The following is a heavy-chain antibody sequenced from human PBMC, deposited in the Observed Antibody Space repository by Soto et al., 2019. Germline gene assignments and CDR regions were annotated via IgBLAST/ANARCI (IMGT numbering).Heavy chain of an antibody. Sequence: NPSETLSLTCSVSGGSMSKFYWSWIRKTAGKGLEWMGRVYATGTSDYNPSLRSRIAMSVDISKKTFSLRLRSVTAADTGAYYCVRDGSKTLRDCFDPWGQGILVTVSS. CDR3: VRDGSKTLRDCFDP. J-gene: IGHJ5*02. CDR1: GGSMSKFY. V-gene: IGHV4-4*07. D-gene: IGHD4-17*01. CDR2: VYATGTS.